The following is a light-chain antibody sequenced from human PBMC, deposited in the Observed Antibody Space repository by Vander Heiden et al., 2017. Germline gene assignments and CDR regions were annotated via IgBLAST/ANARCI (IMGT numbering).Light chain of an antibody. V-gene: IGKV3-20*01. CDR3: QQYGRSPKT. CDR2: GAS. CDR1: QSISSNY. Sequence: EIVLTQSPGTLSLSPGERATLSCRASQSISSNYLAWYQQKPGQSPRLLIYGASSRATGIPDRFSGSGSGTDFTLTISRLEPEDFAVYYCQQYGRSPKTLGQGTKVEIK. J-gene: IGKJ1*01.